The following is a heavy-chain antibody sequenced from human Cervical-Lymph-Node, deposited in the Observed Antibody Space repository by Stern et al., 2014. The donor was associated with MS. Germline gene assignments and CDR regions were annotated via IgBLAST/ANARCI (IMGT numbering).Heavy chain of an antibody. CDR3: ARLSTPGRNLYYYYAMDV. CDR2: LYYSGRT. CDR1: SGSFSSSNYY. Sequence: QVQLQQSGPGLVKPSETLSLTCTVSSGSFSSSNYYWAWIRQPPGKGLESIGTLYYSGRTYYNPSLRSRVSISVDTSKNHSPRGLSSVTAADTAVYYCARLSTPGRNLYYYYAMDVWGQGTTVTVSS. V-gene: IGHV4-39*01. J-gene: IGHJ6*02. D-gene: IGHD2-15*01.